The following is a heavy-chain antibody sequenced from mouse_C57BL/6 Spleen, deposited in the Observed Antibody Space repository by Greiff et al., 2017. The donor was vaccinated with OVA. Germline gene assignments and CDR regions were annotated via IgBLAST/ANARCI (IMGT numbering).Heavy chain of an antibody. CDR3: ALYGNYSCFDY. CDR1: GYSITSGYY. D-gene: IGHD2-1*01. J-gene: IGHJ2*01. CDR2: ISYDGSN. V-gene: IGHV3-6*01. Sequence: VQLQQSGPGLVKPSQSLSLTCSVTGYSITSGYYWNWIRQFPGNKLEWMGYISYDGSNNYNPSLKNRISITRDTSKNQFFLKLNSVTTEDTATYYCALYGNYSCFDYWGQGTTLTVSS.